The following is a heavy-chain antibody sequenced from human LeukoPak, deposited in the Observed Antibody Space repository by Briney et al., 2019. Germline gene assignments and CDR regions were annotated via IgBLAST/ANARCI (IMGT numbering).Heavy chain of an antibody. CDR3: AREYCTTTCYFDY. D-gene: IGHD2-8*01. J-gene: IGHJ4*02. Sequence: AETLSLTCTVSDDSISIHYWTWIRQSPGKGLDGIGYDHYRGGATYNPSLMSRVNISVATSKTKFSLKLRSVTSADTAVYYCAREYCTTTCYFDYWGQGMLVTVSS. CDR1: DDSISIHY. CDR2: DHYRGGA. V-gene: IGHV4-59*11.